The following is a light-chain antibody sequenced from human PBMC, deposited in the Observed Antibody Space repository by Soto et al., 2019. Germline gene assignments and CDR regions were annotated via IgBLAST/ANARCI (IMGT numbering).Light chain of an antibody. J-gene: IGKJ1*01. Sequence: EIMMTESPASLSVSPEERATLSCRTSQSVTSNLAWYQQKPGQAPRLLIYDASARATGIPARFSGSGSGTEFTLTISSLQSEDFAVYYCQQYNNWPRTFGQGTKVEMK. CDR1: QSVTSN. CDR3: QQYNNWPRT. CDR2: DAS. V-gene: IGKV3-15*01.